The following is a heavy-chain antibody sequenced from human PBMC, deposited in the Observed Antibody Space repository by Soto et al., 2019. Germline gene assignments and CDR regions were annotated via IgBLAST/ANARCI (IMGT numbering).Heavy chain of an antibody. CDR3: AREVVPAATDYYYGMDV. J-gene: IGHJ6*02. V-gene: IGHV4-4*07. CDR1: GGSISSYY. D-gene: IGHD2-2*01. Sequence: PSETLSLTCTVSGGSISSYYWSWIRQPAGKGLEWIGRIYTSGSTNYNPSLKSRVTMSVDTSKNHFSLKLSSVTAADTAVYYCAREVVPAATDYYYGMDVWGQGTTVTVSS. CDR2: IYTSGST.